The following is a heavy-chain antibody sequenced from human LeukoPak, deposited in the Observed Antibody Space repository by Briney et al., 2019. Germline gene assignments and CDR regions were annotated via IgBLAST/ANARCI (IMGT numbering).Heavy chain of an antibody. J-gene: IGHJ6*03. V-gene: IGHV3-23*01. CDR2: ISPSGDIT. CDR3: AKGGYSSGRYFYYYMDV. Sequence: GGTLRLSCAASGFTFSSYGMSWVRQAPGKGLEWVSGISPSGDITYYADSVKGRFTISRDNSKNTLYLEVISLTAEDTAVYYCAKGGYSSGRYFYYYMDVWGEGTTVTVSS. CDR1: GFTFSSYG. D-gene: IGHD5-18*01.